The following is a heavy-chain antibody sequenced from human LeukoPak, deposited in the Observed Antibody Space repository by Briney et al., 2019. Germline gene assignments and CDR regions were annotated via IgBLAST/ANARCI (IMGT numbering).Heavy chain of an antibody. CDR1: AVTFSGFY. CDR2: INHSRST. V-gene: IGHV4-34*01. D-gene: IGHD6-13*01. J-gene: IGHJ4*02. Sequence: SETLSLNCAVYAVTFSGFYWSWIRHRPGHGLKWFGNINHSRSTNYNPSLKSRVTISVDTSKNQFSLKLSSVTAADTAVYYCARGGPAYSSSWYGPDYWGQGTLVTVSS. CDR3: ARGGPAYSSSWYGPDY.